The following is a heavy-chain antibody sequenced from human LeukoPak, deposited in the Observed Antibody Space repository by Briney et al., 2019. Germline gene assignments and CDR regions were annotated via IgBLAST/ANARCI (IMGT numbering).Heavy chain of an antibody. CDR2: ISGGGGST. D-gene: IGHD3-10*01. J-gene: IGHJ6*02. V-gene: IGHV3-23*01. CDR1: GFTFYTYT. CDR3: ARVGSGSPNYYYYGMDV. Sequence: GGSLRLSCAASGFTFYTYTMNWVRQAPGKGLEWVSAISGGGGSTYYADSVKGRFTISRDDSKNTLYLQMNSLRAEDTAVYYCARVGSGSPNYYYYGMDVWGQGTTVTVSS.